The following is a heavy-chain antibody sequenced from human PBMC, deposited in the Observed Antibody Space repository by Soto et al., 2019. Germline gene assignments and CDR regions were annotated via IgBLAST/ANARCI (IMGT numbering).Heavy chain of an antibody. CDR2: IYYSGST. CDR3: ASRSRYDYIWGSYRPNDAFDI. V-gene: IGHV4-39*01. Sequence: NPSETLSLTCTVSGGSISSSSYYWGWIRQPPGKGLEWIGSIYYSGSTYYNPSLKSRVTISVDTSKNQFSLKLSSVTAADTAVYYCASRSRYDYIWGSYRPNDAFDIWGQGTMVTVSS. J-gene: IGHJ3*02. CDR1: GGSISSSSYY. D-gene: IGHD3-16*02.